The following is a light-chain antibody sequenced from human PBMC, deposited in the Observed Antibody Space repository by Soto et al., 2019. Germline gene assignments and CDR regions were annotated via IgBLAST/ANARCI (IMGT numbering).Light chain of an antibody. CDR3: QQYNNWLALT. CDR2: GAS. CDR1: QSVSSN. Sequence: EILLTQSPATLSLSPGERATLSCRASQSVSSNLAWYQQKPGQAPRLLIYGASTRATGIPASFSGSGSGTEFTLTISSLQYEDFAVYYCQQYNNWLALTFGGGTKVDIK. V-gene: IGKV3-15*01. J-gene: IGKJ4*01.